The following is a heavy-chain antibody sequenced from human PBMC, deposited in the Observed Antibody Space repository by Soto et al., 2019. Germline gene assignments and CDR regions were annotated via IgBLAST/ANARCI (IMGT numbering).Heavy chain of an antibody. Sequence: PGGSLRLSCAASGFTFSSYSMNWVRQAPGKGLEWVSSISSSSSYIYYADSVKGRFTISSDNAKNSLYLQMNSLRAEDTAVYYCARDRPPGYRSSWYGNGMDVWGQGTTVTVSS. J-gene: IGHJ6*02. D-gene: IGHD6-13*01. V-gene: IGHV3-21*01. CDR3: ARDRPPGYRSSWYGNGMDV. CDR2: ISSSSSYI. CDR1: GFTFSSYS.